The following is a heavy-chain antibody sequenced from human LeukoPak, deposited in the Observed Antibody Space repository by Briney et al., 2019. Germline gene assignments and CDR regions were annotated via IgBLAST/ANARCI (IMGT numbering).Heavy chain of an antibody. CDR2: FYTSGST. V-gene: IGHV4-4*07. J-gene: IGHJ2*01. CDR1: GGSVSTYY. D-gene: IGHD6-19*01. CDR3: AKVAGSRYFDI. Sequence: SETLSLTCTVPGGSVSTYYWSWIRPPAGKGLEWIGRFYTSGSTSYNPSLKSRVSMSVDTSKNQFSLNLTSVTAADTAVYYCAKVAGSRYFDIWGRGTLVTVSS.